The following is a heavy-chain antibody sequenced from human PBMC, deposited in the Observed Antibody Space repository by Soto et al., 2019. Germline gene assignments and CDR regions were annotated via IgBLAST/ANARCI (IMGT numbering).Heavy chain of an antibody. CDR2: ISYDGSNK. Sequence: GGSLRLSCAASGFTFSSYAMHWVRQAPGKGLEWVAVISYDGSNKYYADSVKGRFTISRDNSKNTLYLQMNSLRAEDTAVYYCARGSYAFDYWGQGTLVTVSS. J-gene: IGHJ4*02. CDR3: ARGSYAFDY. D-gene: IGHD3-16*01. V-gene: IGHV3-30-3*01. CDR1: GFTFSSYA.